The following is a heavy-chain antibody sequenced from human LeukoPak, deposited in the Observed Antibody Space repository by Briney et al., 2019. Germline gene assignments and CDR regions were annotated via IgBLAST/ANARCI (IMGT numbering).Heavy chain of an antibody. J-gene: IGHJ4*02. CDR1: GFTFSSYS. D-gene: IGHD5-18*01. Sequence: GGSLRLSCAASGFTFSSYSMNWVRQAPGKGLEWVSSISSSSSYIYYADSVKGRFTISRDNAKNSLYLQMNSLRAEDTAVYYCARGNGGYSYGPDYWGQGTLVTVSS. CDR2: ISSSSSYI. V-gene: IGHV3-21*01. CDR3: ARGNGGYSYGPDY.